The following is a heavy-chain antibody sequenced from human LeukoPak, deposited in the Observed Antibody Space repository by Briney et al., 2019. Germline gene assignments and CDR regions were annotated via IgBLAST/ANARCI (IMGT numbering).Heavy chain of an antibody. D-gene: IGHD3-22*01. V-gene: IGHV4-38-2*01. CDR2: IYHSGST. CDR3: ARQGYYDSSGYCNY. Sequence: SETLSLTCAVSGHSISSGYYWGWIRQPPGKGLEWIGSIYHSGSTYYNPSLKSRVTISVDTSKNQFSLKLSSVTAADTAVYYCARQGYYDSSGYCNYWGQGTLVTVSS. CDR1: GHSISSGYY. J-gene: IGHJ4*02.